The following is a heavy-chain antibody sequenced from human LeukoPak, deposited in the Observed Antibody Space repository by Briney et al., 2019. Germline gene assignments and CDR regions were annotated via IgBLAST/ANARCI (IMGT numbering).Heavy chain of an antibody. Sequence: SVKVSCKASGCTFSSNAISWVRQAPGQGLEWMGGIIPIFGTANYAQKFQGRVTITADESTSTAYMELSSLRSEDTAVYYCSSSGRYCSSTSCYAKFDYWGQGTLVTVSS. V-gene: IGHV1-69*13. CDR1: GCTFSSNA. CDR3: SSSGRYCSSTSCYAKFDY. J-gene: IGHJ4*02. D-gene: IGHD2-2*01. CDR2: IIPIFGTA.